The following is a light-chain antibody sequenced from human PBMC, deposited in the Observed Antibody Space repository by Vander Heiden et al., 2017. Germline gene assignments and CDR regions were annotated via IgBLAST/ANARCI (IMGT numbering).Light chain of an antibody. CDR1: QSISSY. Sequence: DIQMTQSPSSLSASEGDRVTITCRASQSISSYLNWYQQKPWKAPKLLIYAASSLLSGVPSRFSGSGSGTDFTLTISSLQPEDFATFYCQQSYSTPRTFGQGTKVEIK. CDR2: AAS. CDR3: QQSYSTPRT. J-gene: IGKJ1*01. V-gene: IGKV1-39*01.